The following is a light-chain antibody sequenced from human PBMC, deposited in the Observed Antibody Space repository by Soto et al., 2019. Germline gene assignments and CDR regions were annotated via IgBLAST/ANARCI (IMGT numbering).Light chain of an antibody. Sequence: QSALTQPPSASGSPGQSVTISCTGTSSDVGGYNYVSWYQQHPGKAPKLMIYEVTNRPSGVPDHFSGSKSGNTASLTVSGLQAEDEADYYCSSYAGSNNFVLFGGGNKLTVL. CDR1: SSDVGGYNY. J-gene: IGLJ2*01. CDR2: EVT. V-gene: IGLV2-8*01. CDR3: SSYAGSNNFVL.